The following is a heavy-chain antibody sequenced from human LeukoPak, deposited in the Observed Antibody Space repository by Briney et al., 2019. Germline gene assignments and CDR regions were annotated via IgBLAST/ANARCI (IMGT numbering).Heavy chain of an antibody. CDR1: GFTLSSYN. J-gene: IGHJ5*02. CDR3: ARVPPEDRTWFDP. D-gene: IGHD1-14*01. Sequence: GGSLRLSCVASGFTLSSYNMKWVRQAPEKRLEWVSSISWRNIDIEYADSVKGRFTISRDNDKKSLYLQMNSLRAEDTAIYYCARVPPEDRTWFDPWGQGTLVTVSS. V-gene: IGHV3-21*01. CDR2: ISWRNIDI.